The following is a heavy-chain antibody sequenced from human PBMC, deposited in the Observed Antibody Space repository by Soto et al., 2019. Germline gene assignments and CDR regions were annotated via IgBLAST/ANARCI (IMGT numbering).Heavy chain of an antibody. Sequence: QVQLVQSGGEVKKPGASVRVSCQASGYPFNKFAIHWVRQAPGHGLEWLGRRSGRSGDPNCAPTVRERIAMDTDASNNTAYMELRSLRSDYTAVYYCTREGGDVTEKLPYGLDVWGQGTTVTV. CDR3: TREGGDVTEKLPYGLDV. J-gene: IGHJ6*02. CDR2: RSGRSGDP. CDR1: GYPFNKFA. D-gene: IGHD2-21*02. V-gene: IGHV1-18*01.